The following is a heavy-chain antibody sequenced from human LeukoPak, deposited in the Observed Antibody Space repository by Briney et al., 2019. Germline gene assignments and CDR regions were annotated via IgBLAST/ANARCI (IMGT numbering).Heavy chain of an antibody. Sequence: GGSLRLSCAASGFTFSDYYMSWVRQAPGKGLEWVSVIYSGGSTYYADSVKGRFTISRDNSKNTLYLQMNSLRAEDTAVYYCARVGDYYDSEGLDYWGQGTLVTVSS. V-gene: IGHV3-53*01. D-gene: IGHD3-22*01. CDR2: IYSGGST. J-gene: IGHJ4*02. CDR3: ARVGDYYDSEGLDY. CDR1: GFTFSDYY.